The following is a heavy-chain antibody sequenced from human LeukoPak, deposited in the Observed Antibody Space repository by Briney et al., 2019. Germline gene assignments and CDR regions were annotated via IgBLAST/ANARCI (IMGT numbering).Heavy chain of an antibody. Sequence: SETLSLTCTVCGGSISSYYWSWIRQPPGKGLEWIGYIYYSGSTKYNPSLKSRVTISVDTSKKQFSLKLSSVTAADTAVYYRAREAALDWGRTFDYWGQGTLVTVSS. CDR1: GGSISSYY. J-gene: IGHJ4*02. D-gene: IGHD7-27*01. CDR3: AREAALDWGRTFDY. CDR2: IYYSGST. V-gene: IGHV4-59*01.